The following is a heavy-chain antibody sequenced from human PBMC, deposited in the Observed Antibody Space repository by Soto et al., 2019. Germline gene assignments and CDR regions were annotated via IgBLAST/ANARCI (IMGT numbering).Heavy chain of an antibody. CDR2: ITGTGSTT. CDR1: GFTFSSYA. Sequence: EVQLLESGGGVVQPGGSLRLSCAGSGFTFSSYALNWVRQAPGKGLEWVSAITGTGSTTYYADSVKGRFTISRDNSKDTMYLQMSSLRAEDTDVYHCAKNVWGGYFDKNYYFDYWGQGSLVTVSS. CDR3: AKNVWGGYFDKNYYFDY. J-gene: IGHJ4*02. D-gene: IGHD3-22*01. V-gene: IGHV3-23*01.